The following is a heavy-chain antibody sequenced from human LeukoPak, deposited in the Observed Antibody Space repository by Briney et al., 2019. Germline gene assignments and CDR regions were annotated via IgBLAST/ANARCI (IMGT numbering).Heavy chain of an antibody. J-gene: IGHJ4*02. CDR1: GFTVSSNY. Sequence: PGGSLRLSCAASGFTVSSNYMSWVRQAPGKGLEWVSYISSSSSTIYYADSVKGRFTISRDNAKNSLYLQMNSLRAEDTAVYYCARTLRYFDWLPHYWGQGTLVTVSS. V-gene: IGHV3-48*01. CDR3: ARTLRYFDWLPHY. D-gene: IGHD3-9*01. CDR2: ISSSSSTI.